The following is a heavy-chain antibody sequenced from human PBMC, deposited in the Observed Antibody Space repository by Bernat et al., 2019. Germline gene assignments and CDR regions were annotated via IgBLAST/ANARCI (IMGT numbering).Heavy chain of an antibody. J-gene: IGHJ4*02. V-gene: IGHV3-30-3*01. CDR3: ARGQDTAMVDFDY. CDR1: GFTFSSYA. Sequence: QVQLVESGGGVVQPGRSLRLSCAASGFTFSSYAMHWVRQAPGKGLEWVAVISYDGSNKYYADSVKGRFTISRDNSKNTLYLQMNSLRAEDTAVYYCARGQDTAMVDFDYWGQGTLVTVSP. CDR2: ISYDGSNK. D-gene: IGHD5-18*01.